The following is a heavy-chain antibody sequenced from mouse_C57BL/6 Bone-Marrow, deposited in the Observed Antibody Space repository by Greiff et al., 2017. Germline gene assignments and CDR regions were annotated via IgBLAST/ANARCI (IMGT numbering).Heavy chain of an antibody. CDR3: ARRWVPFAY. CDR1: GYTFTDSY. D-gene: IGHD2-3*01. Sequence: EVQLQQSGPVLVKPGASVKMSCKASGYTFTDSYMNWVKQSHGKSLEWIGVINPYNGGTSYNQKFKGKATLTVDKSSSTAYMELNSLTSEDSAVYYCARRWVPFAYWGQGTLGTVSA. J-gene: IGHJ3*01. CDR2: INPYNGGT. V-gene: IGHV1-19*01.